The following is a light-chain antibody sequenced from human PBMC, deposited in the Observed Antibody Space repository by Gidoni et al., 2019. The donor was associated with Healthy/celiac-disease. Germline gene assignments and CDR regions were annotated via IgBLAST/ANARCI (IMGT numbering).Light chain of an antibody. CDR2: AAS. CDR3: QQYYSYPLT. J-gene: IGKJ4*01. V-gene: IGKV1-8*01. CDR1: QGISSY. Sequence: AIRKTQSPSSLSASTGDRVTITCRASQGISSYLVWYQQKPGKAPKLLIYAASTLQSGVPSRFSGSGSGTDFTLTISCLQSEDFATYYCQQYYSYPLTFGGGTKVEIK.